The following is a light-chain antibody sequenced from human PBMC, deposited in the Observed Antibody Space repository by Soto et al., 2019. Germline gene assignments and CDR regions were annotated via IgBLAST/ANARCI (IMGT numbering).Light chain of an antibody. CDR3: QHYNDYSWT. J-gene: IGKJ1*01. Sequence: DIHMTQSPSTLSAPVGDRVTITCRASQSISVWLAWYQQKPGKAPNLLIYKTSSLETGVPSRFSGSGSGTEFTLTISSLQPDDFATYYCQHYNDYSWTFGQGTKVEIK. CDR2: KTS. CDR1: QSISVW. V-gene: IGKV1-5*03.